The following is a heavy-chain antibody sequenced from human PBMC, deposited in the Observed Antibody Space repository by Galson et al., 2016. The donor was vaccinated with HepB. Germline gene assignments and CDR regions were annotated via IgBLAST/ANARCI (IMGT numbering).Heavy chain of an antibody. D-gene: IGHD3-10*01. J-gene: IGHJ6*04. CDR2: INPSGGDT. CDR1: GYSFSSYY. Sequence: SVKVSCKASGYSFSSYYIRWVRQAPGQGLEWMGVINPSGGDTTYTQKFQGRVTMTRDTSTSTVYMDLTSLRFDDTAVYYCAFGSGTFRRSRGMDVWGKGTTVTVSS. V-gene: IGHV1-46*01. CDR3: AFGSGTFRRSRGMDV.